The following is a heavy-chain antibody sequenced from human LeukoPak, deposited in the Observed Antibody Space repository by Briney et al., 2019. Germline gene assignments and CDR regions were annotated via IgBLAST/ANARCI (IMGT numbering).Heavy chain of an antibody. Sequence: ASVKVSCKASGYTLTSYYMHWVRQARGQGLEWMGIINPTVGDTIYAQKFQGRVTMTRDMSTSTVYMELSSLRSDDTAVYYCARYGFSSSWQGGWHAFDIWGQGTMVTVYS. CDR3: ARYGFSSSWQGGWHAFDI. V-gene: IGHV1-46*01. J-gene: IGHJ3*02. CDR1: GYTLTSYY. D-gene: IGHD6-13*01. CDR2: INPTVGDT.